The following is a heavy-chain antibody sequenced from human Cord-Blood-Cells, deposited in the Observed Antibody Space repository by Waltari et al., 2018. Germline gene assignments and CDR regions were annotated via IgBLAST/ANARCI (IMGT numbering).Heavy chain of an antibody. CDR3: ARRIVGATTGAFDI. Sequence: QLQLQESGPGLVKPSETLSLTCPVSGGSISSSSYYWGWIRQPPGKGLEWIGSIYYSGSTYYNPSLKSRVTISVDTSKNQFSLKLSSVTAADTAVYYCARRIVGATTGAFDIWGQGTMVTDSS. J-gene: IGHJ3*02. D-gene: IGHD1-26*01. V-gene: IGHV4-39*01. CDR2: IYYSGST. CDR1: GGSISSSSYY.